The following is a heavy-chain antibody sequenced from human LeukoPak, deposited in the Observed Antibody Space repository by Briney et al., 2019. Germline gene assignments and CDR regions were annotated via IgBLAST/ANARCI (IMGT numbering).Heavy chain of an antibody. J-gene: IGHJ4*02. CDR1: GFTFSSYA. CDR3: AKVRYTYGPFYDF. V-gene: IGHV3-23*01. Sequence: GGSLRLSCAASGFTFSSYAMSWVRQAPGKGLEWVSTISDSGGNTYYADSVKGRFTISRDNSKNTLYLQMNSLRAEDTAVYYCAKVRYTYGPFYDFWGQGTLVTVSS. CDR2: ISDSGGNT. D-gene: IGHD5-18*01.